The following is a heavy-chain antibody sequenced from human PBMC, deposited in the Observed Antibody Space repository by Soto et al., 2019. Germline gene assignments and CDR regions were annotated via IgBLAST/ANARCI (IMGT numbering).Heavy chain of an antibody. Sequence: GASLKISCKGSGYSFTSYWIGGVRQMPGKGLEWMGIIYPGDSDTRYSPSFQGQVTISADKSISTAYLQWSSLKASDTAMYYCARATGTTNYYYYGMDVWGQGTTVTVSS. CDR3: ARATGTTNYYYYGMDV. D-gene: IGHD1-7*01. CDR2: IYPGDSDT. J-gene: IGHJ6*02. CDR1: GYSFTSYW. V-gene: IGHV5-51*01.